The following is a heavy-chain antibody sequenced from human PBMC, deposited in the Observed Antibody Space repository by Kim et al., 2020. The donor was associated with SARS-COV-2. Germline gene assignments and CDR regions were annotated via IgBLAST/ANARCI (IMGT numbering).Heavy chain of an antibody. CDR3: ARELTTVTTGYFDY. D-gene: IGHD4-17*01. V-gene: IGHV1-69*04. J-gene: IGHJ4*02. Sequence: ARKFQGRVTITADKSTSTAYMELSSLRSEDTAVYYCARELTTVTTGYFDYWGQGTLVTVSS.